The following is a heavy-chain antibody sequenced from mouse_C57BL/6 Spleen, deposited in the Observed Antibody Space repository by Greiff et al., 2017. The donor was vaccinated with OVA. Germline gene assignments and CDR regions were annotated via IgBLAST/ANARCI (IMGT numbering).Heavy chain of an antibody. J-gene: IGHJ1*03. V-gene: IGHV1-22*01. CDR1: GYTFTDYN. CDR2: INRNHGVT. Sequence: EVQLPPSGPELVKPGASVKLSCKASGYTFTDYNMSWVKQRHGKSLAWIGYINRNHGVTSYLQKFKGKATLTVNKSASTAYMELRSLTSEESAVYYCARAGYGDFDVWGTGTTVTVSS. CDR3: ARAGYGDFDV.